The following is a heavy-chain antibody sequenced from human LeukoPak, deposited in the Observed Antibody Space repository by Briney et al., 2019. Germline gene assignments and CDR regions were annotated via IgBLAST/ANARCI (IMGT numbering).Heavy chain of an antibody. V-gene: IGHV7-4-1*02. CDR2: INTYTRNP. CDR3: ARQVGTASSHDFGH. Sequence: GASVTVSLKASGYTFTTYVLNWVRQAPGQGFEWMGFINTYTRNPTYAQGFTGRFVFSLDTSVSTAYLQISNLKAEDTAVYYCARQVGTASSHDFGHWGHGTLVTVSS. J-gene: IGHJ4*01. CDR1: GYTFTTYV. D-gene: IGHD2-21*02.